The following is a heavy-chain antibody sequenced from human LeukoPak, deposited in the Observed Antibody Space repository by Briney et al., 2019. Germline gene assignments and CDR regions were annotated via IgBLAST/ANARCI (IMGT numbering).Heavy chain of an antibody. J-gene: IGHJ4*02. D-gene: IGHD3-3*01. Sequence: PGGSLRLSCAASGFTFSSYGMHWVRQAPGKGLEWVTFIRDDGSNKDYADAVKGRFTISRDNSKNTLYLQMNSLRGEDTAVYYCAKEGSDFWSGHPTDYWGQGTLVTVSS. CDR3: AKEGSDFWSGHPTDY. CDR1: GFTFSSYG. CDR2: IRDDGSNK. V-gene: IGHV3-30*02.